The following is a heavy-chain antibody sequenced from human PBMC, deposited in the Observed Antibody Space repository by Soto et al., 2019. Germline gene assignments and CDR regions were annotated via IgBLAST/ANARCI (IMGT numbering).Heavy chain of an antibody. CDR2: IHHSGNS. D-gene: IGHD6-13*01. CDR1: GDSXSSXXX. CDR3: ARGERQQQRDY. V-gene: IGHV4-4*02. J-gene: IGHJ4*02. Sequence: QVQLQESGPGLVKPSGTLSLTCAVSGDSXSSXXXXXXXRQPPGKGLEWIGEIHHSGNSNYNPSLKSRVTISVDKSKNQFSLXXXSVTXXDTAVYYCARGERQQQRDYWGQGTLVTVSS.